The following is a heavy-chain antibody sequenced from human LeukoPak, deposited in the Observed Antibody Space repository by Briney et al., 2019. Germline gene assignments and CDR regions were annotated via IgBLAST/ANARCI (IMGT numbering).Heavy chain of an antibody. V-gene: IGHV1-18*01. Sequence: ASVKVSCKASGYTFTSYGISWVRQAPGQGLEWMGWITAYNDNTYYAQKLQGRVTMTTDTSTSTAYMELRSLRSDDTAVYYCARLSGWYQDFDYWGQGTLVTVSS. D-gene: IGHD6-19*01. CDR3: ARLSGWYQDFDY. CDR1: GYTFTSYG. J-gene: IGHJ4*02. CDR2: ITAYNDNT.